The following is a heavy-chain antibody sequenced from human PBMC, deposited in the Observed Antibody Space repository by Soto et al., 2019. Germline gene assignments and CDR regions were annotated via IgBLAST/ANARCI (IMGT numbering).Heavy chain of an antibody. CDR2: IIPIFGTA. D-gene: IGHD2-2*03. CDR3: ARALLGYCSSTSCSPFDP. CDR1: GGTFSNYA. J-gene: IGHJ5*02. Sequence: QVQLVQSGAEVKKPGSSVKVSCKASGGTFSNYAISWVRQAPGQGLEWMGGIIPIFGTANYAQKFQGRVTITGDESTSTAYMELSSLRSEDTAMYYCARALLGYCSSTSCSPFDPWGQGTLVTVSS. V-gene: IGHV1-69*01.